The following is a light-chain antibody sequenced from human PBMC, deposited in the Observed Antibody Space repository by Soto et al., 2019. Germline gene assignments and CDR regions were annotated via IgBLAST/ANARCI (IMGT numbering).Light chain of an antibody. CDR3: QQHYITPWT. J-gene: IGKJ1*01. CDR2: AAS. V-gene: IGKV1-39*01. Sequence: DIQMTQSPSTLSGSVGDRVTITCRASQTISSWLAWYQQKPGKAPNLLIYAASSLQSGVPSRFSGSGSGTDFTLTISSLQSEDFATYYCQQHYITPWTFGQGTKVDIK. CDR1: QTISSW.